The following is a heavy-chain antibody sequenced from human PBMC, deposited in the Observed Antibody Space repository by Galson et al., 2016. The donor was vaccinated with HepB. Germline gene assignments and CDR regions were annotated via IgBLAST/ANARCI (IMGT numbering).Heavy chain of an antibody. CDR2: IDYDGSST. J-gene: IGHJ4*02. CDR1: GFAFSSYW. Sequence: SLRLSCAASGFAFSSYWMHWVRQAPGKGLVWVSRIDYDGSSTTYADSMKGRFTISRDNAKNTLYLQMNSLRAEDTALYYCAIKWGASLDYWGQGTMVTVSS. CDR3: AIKWGASLDY. V-gene: IGHV3-74*01. D-gene: IGHD1-26*01.